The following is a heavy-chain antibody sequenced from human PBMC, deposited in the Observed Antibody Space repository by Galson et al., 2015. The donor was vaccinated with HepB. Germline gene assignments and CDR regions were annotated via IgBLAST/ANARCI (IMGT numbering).Heavy chain of an antibody. Sequence: SLRLSCAASGFTFSSYGMHWVRQVPGKGLEWVSLIWAAGTVQHYGGSVKGRFIISRDNSKSMVYLQMNNLRADDTAMYYCVREMAIAAPAAFDYWGRGTLVTVSS. CDR2: IWAAGTVQ. CDR1: GFTFSSYG. CDR3: VREMAIAAPAAFDY. V-gene: IGHV3-33*01. D-gene: IGHD6-25*01. J-gene: IGHJ4*02.